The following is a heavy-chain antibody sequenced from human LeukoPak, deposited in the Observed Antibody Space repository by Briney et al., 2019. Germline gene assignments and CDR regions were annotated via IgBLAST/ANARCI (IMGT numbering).Heavy chain of an antibody. CDR3: ARDPARYYYDSSGFGAFDI. J-gene: IGHJ3*02. D-gene: IGHD3-22*01. CDR2: ISDYNGNT. V-gene: IGHV1-18*01. Sequence: ASVKVSCKASGYTFTSYVISWVRQAPGQGLEWMGWISDYNGNTNYAQKLQGRVTMTTDTSTSTAYMELRSLRSDDTAVYYCARDPARYYYDSSGFGAFDIWGQGTMVTVSS. CDR1: GYTFTSYV.